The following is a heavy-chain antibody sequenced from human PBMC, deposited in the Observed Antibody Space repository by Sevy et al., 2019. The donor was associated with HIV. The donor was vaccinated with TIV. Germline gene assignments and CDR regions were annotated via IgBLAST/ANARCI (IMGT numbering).Heavy chain of an antibody. D-gene: IGHD2-8*01. J-gene: IGHJ5*02. V-gene: IGHV4-61*02. CDR1: GGCISSGGYY. CDR2: IYPSGST. CDR3: ARVRTVAGVNGVGWFDP. Sequence: SETLSLTCTVSGGCISSGGYYWSWIRQPAGEGLEWIGRIYPSGSTNYRPSLKSRVTMSVDTSKNQFSLELSSVTAADTAVYYCARVRTVAGVNGVGWFDPWGQGSLVTVSS.